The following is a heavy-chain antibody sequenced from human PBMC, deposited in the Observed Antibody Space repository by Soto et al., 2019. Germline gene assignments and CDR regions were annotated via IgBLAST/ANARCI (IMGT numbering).Heavy chain of an antibody. CDR3: VREKKRYNSSWYSFDS. Sequence: EVQLVETGGGVIQPGGSLKLSCVVSGLTVSSNDMIWVRQAPGKGLEWVSVIYSGGSTYNADSVKGRFTISRDNSKNTLFLQMNNLRVEDTAVYYCVREKKRYNSSWYSFDSWGQGTLVIVSS. CDR1: GLTVSSND. V-gene: IGHV3-53*02. J-gene: IGHJ5*01. CDR2: IYSGGST. D-gene: IGHD6-13*01.